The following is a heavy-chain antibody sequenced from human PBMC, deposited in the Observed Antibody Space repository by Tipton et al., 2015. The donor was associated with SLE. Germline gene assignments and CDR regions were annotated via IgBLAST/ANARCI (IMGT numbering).Heavy chain of an antibody. D-gene: IGHD1-26*01. CDR1: GGSISSHY. CDR2: IYYSGST. Sequence: LSLTCTVSGGSISSHYWSWIRQPPGKGLEWIGYIYYSGSTNYNPSLKSRVTISVDTSKNQFSLKLSSVTAADTAVYYCARRVGATGNAFDIWGQGTTVTVSS. J-gene: IGHJ3*02. CDR3: ARRVGATGNAFDI. V-gene: IGHV4-59*11.